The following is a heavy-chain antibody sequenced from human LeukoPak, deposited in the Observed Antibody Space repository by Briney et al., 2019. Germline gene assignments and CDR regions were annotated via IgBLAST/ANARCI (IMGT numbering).Heavy chain of an antibody. D-gene: IGHD6-13*01. CDR1: GFTFSNAW. V-gene: IGHV3-66*01. J-gene: IGHJ4*02. CDR2: IYSGGST. CDR3: AREPTGYSSSWEEYY. Sequence: PGGSLRLSCAASGFTFSNAWMSWVRQAPGKGLEWVSVIYSGGSTYYADSVKGRFTISRDNSKNTLYLQMNSLRAEDTAVYYCAREPTGYSSSWEEYYWGQGTLVTVSS.